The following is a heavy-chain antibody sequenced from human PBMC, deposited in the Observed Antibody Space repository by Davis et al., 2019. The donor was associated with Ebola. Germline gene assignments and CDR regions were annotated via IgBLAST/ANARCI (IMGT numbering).Heavy chain of an antibody. CDR2: ISRSVGST. Sequence: GESLKISCAASGFTFSTYAMSWVRQAPGKGLEWVSGISRSVGSTHYADSVKGRVTISRDNSKNTLDLQMNSLRAEDTAVYYCAKGQLVFLFDYWGQGTLVTVSS. V-gene: IGHV3-23*01. CDR3: AKGQLVFLFDY. CDR1: GFTFSTYA. D-gene: IGHD6-13*01. J-gene: IGHJ4*02.